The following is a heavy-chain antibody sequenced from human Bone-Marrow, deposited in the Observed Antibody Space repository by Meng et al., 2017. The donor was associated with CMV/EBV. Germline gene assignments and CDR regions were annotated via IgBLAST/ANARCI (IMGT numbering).Heavy chain of an antibody. CDR3: ARDLGLWYSSSPTYYYGMDV. CDR1: GYTFTNYY. J-gene: IGHJ6*02. V-gene: IGHV1-46*01. D-gene: IGHD6-6*01. Sequence: ASVKVSCKASGYTFTNYYMHWVRQAPGQGLEWMGIINPSGGSTSYAQKFQGRVTMTRDTSTSTVYMELSSLRSEDTAVYYCARDLGLWYSSSPTYYYGMDVWGQGATVAVSS. CDR2: INPSGGST.